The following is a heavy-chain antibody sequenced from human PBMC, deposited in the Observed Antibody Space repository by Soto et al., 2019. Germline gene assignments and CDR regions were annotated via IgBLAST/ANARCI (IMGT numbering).Heavy chain of an antibody. V-gene: IGHV1-69*08. Sequence: QVQLVQSGAEVKKPGSSVKVSCKASGGTFSSYTISWVRQAPGQGLEWMGRIIPILGIANYAQKFQGRVTITADKSTSTAYMELSSLRSEDTAVYYCARDLKQGSWGSGIGYYYYGMDVWGQGTTVTVSS. D-gene: IGHD3-10*01. CDR1: GGTFSSYT. CDR3: ARDLKQGSWGSGIGYYYYGMDV. CDR2: IIPILGIA. J-gene: IGHJ6*02.